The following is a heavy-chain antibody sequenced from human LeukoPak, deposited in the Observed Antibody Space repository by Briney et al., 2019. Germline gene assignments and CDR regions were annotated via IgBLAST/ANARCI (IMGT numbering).Heavy chain of an antibody. D-gene: IGHD6-19*01. CDR3: AKDIYVAGTGAYFDY. CDR2: ISWNSVNV. CDR1: GFTFDDYA. V-gene: IGHV3-9*01. Sequence: GGSLRVSCAASGFTFDDYAMHWVRQAPGKGLEWVSGISWNSVNVGYADSVKGRFTISRDNAKNSLYLQMNSLRAEDTAVYYCAKDIYVAGTGAYFDYWGQGTLVTVSS. J-gene: IGHJ4*02.